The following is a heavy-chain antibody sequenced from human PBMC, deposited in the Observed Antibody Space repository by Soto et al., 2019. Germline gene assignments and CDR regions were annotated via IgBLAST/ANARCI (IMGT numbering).Heavy chain of an antibody. J-gene: IGHJ4*02. CDR2: ISGSGGST. V-gene: IGHV3-23*01. CDR1: GFTFSSYA. D-gene: IGHD6-19*01. CDR3: ATRSSGWYFDY. Sequence: EVQLLESGGGLVQPGGSLRLSCAASGFTFSSYAMSWVRQAPGKGLEWVSAISGSGGSTYYADSVKGRFTISRDNSKNTLYLQMNSLRAADTAVYSCATRSSGWYFDYWGQGTLVTVSS.